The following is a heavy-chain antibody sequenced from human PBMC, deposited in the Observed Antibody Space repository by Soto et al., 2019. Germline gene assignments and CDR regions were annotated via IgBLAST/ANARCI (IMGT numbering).Heavy chain of an antibody. CDR3: ARDSTNWFPYYGIDV. D-gene: IGHD6-13*01. CDR1: GGSLDYYY. J-gene: IGHJ6*02. CDR2: ISDSGST. V-gene: IGHV4-59*01. Sequence: SETLSLTCTVSGGSLDYYYWTRIRQTPGKGLEWIGYISDSGSTKYNPSLRSRVTISVDTSKNQFSLKLNSVNAADTAVYFCARDSTNWFPYYGIDVWGQGTTVTVSS.